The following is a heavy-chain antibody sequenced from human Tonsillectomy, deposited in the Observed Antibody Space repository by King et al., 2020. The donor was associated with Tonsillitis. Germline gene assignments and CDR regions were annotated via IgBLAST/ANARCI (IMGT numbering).Heavy chain of an antibody. D-gene: IGHD5-24*01. CDR1: GFTFDDYG. V-gene: IGHV3-43D*03. Sequence: QLVQSGGVVVQPGGSLRLSCTASGFTFDDYGMHWVRQAPGKGLEWVSLISWDGDRTYYEDSVKGRFTISRDNSKSSLYLQMNSLGADDTALYYCAKDIDGDGFNGVGLWGQGTTVTVSS. J-gene: IGHJ6*02. CDR2: ISWDGDRT. CDR3: AKDIDGDGFNGVGL.